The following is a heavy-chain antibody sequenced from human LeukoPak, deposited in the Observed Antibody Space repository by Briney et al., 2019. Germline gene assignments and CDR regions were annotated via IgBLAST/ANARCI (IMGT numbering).Heavy chain of an antibody. D-gene: IGHD5-12*01. V-gene: IGHV2-5*02. CDR1: GFSLSTSGVG. CDR2: IYCDDDK. Sequence: ESGPTLLQPTPTLTLTCTFSGFSLSTSGVGVGWIRQPPGKALEWLSLIYCDDDKRYSPSLTSRLTITKDTSKNQVVLTMTNMDPVDTATYYCAHRRGGPGYSGYGYYFDYGGQGTLVTVSS. J-gene: IGHJ4*02. CDR3: AHRRGGPGYSGYGYYFDY.